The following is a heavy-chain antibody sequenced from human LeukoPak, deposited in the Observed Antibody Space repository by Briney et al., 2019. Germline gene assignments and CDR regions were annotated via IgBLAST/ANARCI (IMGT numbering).Heavy chain of an antibody. D-gene: IGHD6-13*01. CDR2: IYYSGST. J-gene: IGHJ6*03. CDR3: ARAAAAGYYYYYYMDV. V-gene: IGHV4-59*01. CDR1: GGSISSYY. Sequence: PSETLSLTCTVSGGSISSYYWSWIRQPPGKGLEWIGYIYYSGSTNYNPSLKSRVTISVDTSKNEFSVKLSSVTAADTAVYYCARAAAAGYYYYYYMDVWGKGTTVTVSS.